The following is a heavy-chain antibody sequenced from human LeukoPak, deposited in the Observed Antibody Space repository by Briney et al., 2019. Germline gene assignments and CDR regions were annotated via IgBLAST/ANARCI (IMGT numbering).Heavy chain of an antibody. Sequence: SETLSLTCTVSGGSISSYYWSWIRQPAGKGLEWIGRIYSSGITNYNPSLRGRVTMSVDTSKNQFSLKLSSVTAADTAVYYCARVGPYYYGSGSYYNAYRQDSWFDPWGQGTLVTVSS. CDR3: ARVGPYYYGSGSYYNAYRQDSWFDP. D-gene: IGHD3-10*01. J-gene: IGHJ5*02. CDR2: IYSSGIT. V-gene: IGHV4-4*07. CDR1: GGSISSYY.